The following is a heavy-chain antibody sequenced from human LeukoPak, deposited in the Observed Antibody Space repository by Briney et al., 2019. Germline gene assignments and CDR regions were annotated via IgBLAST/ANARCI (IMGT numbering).Heavy chain of an antibody. Sequence: PSETLSLTCAVSGDSISSNSYYWAWIRQSPGKGLEWIGNVFYRGNTNYNPSLKSRATISVDTSKNQFSLKLNSVTAADTAVYYCARHKAYGSGTYIPYCFDYWGQGTLGTVSS. V-gene: IGHV4-39*01. CDR1: GDSISSNSYY. J-gene: IGHJ4*02. D-gene: IGHD3-10*01. CDR3: ARHKAYGSGTYIPYCFDY. CDR2: VFYRGNT.